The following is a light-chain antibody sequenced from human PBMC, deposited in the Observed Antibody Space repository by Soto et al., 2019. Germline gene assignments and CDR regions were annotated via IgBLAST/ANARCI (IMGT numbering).Light chain of an antibody. J-gene: IGLJ2*01. CDR1: SSNIGNNT. CDR3: AAWDDSLNGVV. Sequence: QSVLTQPPSASGTPGQRVTISCSGSSSNIGNNTVNWYQQLPGTAPKLLIYSNSQRPSGVPDRFSGSKSGTSASLATSGLQSEDEADYYCAAWDDSLNGVVFGGGTKLPVL. CDR2: SNS. V-gene: IGLV1-44*01.